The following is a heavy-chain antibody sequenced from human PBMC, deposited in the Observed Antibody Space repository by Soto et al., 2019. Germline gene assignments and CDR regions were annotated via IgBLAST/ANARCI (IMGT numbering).Heavy chain of an antibody. CDR1: GGSISSGGYS. Sequence: PSETLSLTCAVSGGSISSGGYSWSWIRQPPGKGLEWIGYIYHSGSTYYNPSLKSRVTISVDRSKNQFSLELSSVTAADTAVYYCARGYSSIVYGMDVWGQGTTVTVSS. CDR2: IYHSGST. D-gene: IGHD6-13*01. CDR3: ARGYSSIVYGMDV. V-gene: IGHV4-30-2*01. J-gene: IGHJ6*02.